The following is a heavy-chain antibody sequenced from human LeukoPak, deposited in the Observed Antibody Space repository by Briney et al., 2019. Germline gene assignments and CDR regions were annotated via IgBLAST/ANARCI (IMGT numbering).Heavy chain of an antibody. CDR3: ARRCAGDCYSGHDY. V-gene: IGHV3-21*01. D-gene: IGHD2-21*02. CDR1: GFTFSSYS. Sequence: GGSLRLSCAASGFTFSSYSMNWVRQAPGKWLEWVSSISSSSSYIYYADSVKGRFTISRDNAKNSLYLQMNSLRAEDTAVYYCARRCAGDCYSGHDYSGQGTLVTVSS. CDR2: ISSSSSYI. J-gene: IGHJ4*02.